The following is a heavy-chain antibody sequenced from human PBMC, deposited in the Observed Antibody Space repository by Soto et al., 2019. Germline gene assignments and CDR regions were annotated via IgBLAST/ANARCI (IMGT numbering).Heavy chain of an antibody. D-gene: IGHD1-1*01. CDR3: AREGPNSGTADY. Sequence: QVQLVQSGAEEKKPGSSVQVSCKASGGTFSSYAISWVRQAPGQGLEWMGGIIPIFGTANYAQKFQGRVTITADKSTSTAYMELSSLRSEDTAVYYCAREGPNSGTADYWGQGTLVTVSS. J-gene: IGHJ4*02. V-gene: IGHV1-69*06. CDR2: IIPIFGTA. CDR1: GGTFSSYA.